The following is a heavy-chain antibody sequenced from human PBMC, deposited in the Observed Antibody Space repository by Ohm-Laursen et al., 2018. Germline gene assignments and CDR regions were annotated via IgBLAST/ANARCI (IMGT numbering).Heavy chain of an antibody. CDR3: ARDTTNYDFWSGQNDY. V-gene: IGHV3-7*01. J-gene: IGHJ4*02. CDR1: GFTFSSYW. Sequence: SLRLSCAAFGFTFSSYWMSWVRQAPGKGLEWVANIKQDGSEKYYVDSVKGRFTISRDNAKNSLYLQMNSLRAEDTAVYYCARDTTNYDFWSGQNDYWGQGTLVTVSS. D-gene: IGHD3-3*01. CDR2: IKQDGSEK.